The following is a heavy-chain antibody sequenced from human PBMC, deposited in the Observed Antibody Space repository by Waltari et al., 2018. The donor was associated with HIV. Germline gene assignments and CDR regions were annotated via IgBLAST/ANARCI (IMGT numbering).Heavy chain of an antibody. D-gene: IGHD2-2*01. CDR2: INHSGST. Sequence: QVQLRQWGAGLLKPSETLSLTCAVYGGSFSGSYWSWIRQPPGKGLEWIGEINHSGSTKYNPSLKSRVTISVDTSKNQFSRKLTSVTAADTAVFYCARARLVSRGQYCSTTSCLPHYYYYYGMDVWGQGTTVTVSS. CDR3: ARARLVSRGQYCSTTSCLPHYYYYYGMDV. J-gene: IGHJ6*02. V-gene: IGHV4-34*01. CDR1: GGSFSGSY.